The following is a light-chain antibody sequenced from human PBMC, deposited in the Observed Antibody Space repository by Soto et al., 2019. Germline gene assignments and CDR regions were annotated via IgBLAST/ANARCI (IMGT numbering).Light chain of an antibody. CDR1: SSNIGNNY. J-gene: IGLJ1*01. V-gene: IGLV1-51*02. CDR3: GTWDSSLGYV. CDR2: ENN. Sequence: QSVLTQPPSVSAAPGQKVTISCSGSSSNIGNNYVSWYQQLPGTAPKLLIYENNMRPSGIPDRFSGSKSGTSATLDITGLQTGDDTDYYCGTWDSSLGYVFGTGTKLTVL.